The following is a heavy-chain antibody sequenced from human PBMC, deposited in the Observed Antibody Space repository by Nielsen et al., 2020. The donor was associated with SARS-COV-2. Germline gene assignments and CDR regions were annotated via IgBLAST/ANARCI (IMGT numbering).Heavy chain of an antibody. CDR3: AKDGPGDYDLTYVDY. J-gene: IGHJ4*02. CDR1: GFTFSSYA. Sequence: GESLKISCAASGFTFSSYAMSWVRQAPGKGLEWVAVIWYDGSNKYYADSVKGRFTISRDNSKNTLYLQMNSLRAEDTAVYYCAKDGPGDYDLTYVDYWGQGTLVTVSS. V-gene: IGHV3-33*06. CDR2: IWYDGSNK. D-gene: IGHD5-12*01.